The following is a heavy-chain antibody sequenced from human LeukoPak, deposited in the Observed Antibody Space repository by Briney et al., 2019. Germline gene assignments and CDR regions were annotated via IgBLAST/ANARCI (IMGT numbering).Heavy chain of an antibody. D-gene: IGHD3-16*02. J-gene: IGHJ4*02. CDR3: ARDHSPEDYDYVWGSYRYPYYFDY. Sequence: GASVKVSCKASGYTFTSYGISWVRQAPGQGLEWMGWISAYNGNTNYAQKLQGRVTITADKSTSTAYMELSSLRSEDTAVYYCARDHSPEDYDYVWGSYRYPYYFDYWGQGTLVTVSS. CDR2: ISAYNGNT. V-gene: IGHV1-18*01. CDR1: GYTFTSYG.